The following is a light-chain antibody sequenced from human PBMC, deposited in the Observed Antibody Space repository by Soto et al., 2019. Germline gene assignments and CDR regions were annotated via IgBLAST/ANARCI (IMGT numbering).Light chain of an antibody. CDR3: MQALQTPL. J-gene: IGKJ1*01. CDR1: QSLLHSNGYNY. Sequence: DIVMTQSPLSLPVTPEEPASISCRSSQSLLHSNGYNYLDWYLQKPGQSPQLLIYLGSNRASGVPDRFSGSGSGTDFTLKISRVEAEDVGVYYCMQALQTPLFGQGTKVEIK. CDR2: LGS. V-gene: IGKV2-28*01.